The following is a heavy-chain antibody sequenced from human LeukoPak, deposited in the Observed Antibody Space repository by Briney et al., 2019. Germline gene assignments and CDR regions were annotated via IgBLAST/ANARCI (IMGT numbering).Heavy chain of an antibody. Sequence: PGGSLRLSCAASGFTFSSYSMNWVRQAPGKWLEWVSYISSSSSTIYYADSVKGRFTTSRDNAKNSLYLQMNSLRGEDTAVYYCAGWYYDSSGYYSGFDYWGQGTLVTVSS. CDR1: GFTFSSYS. D-gene: IGHD3-22*01. CDR2: ISSSSSTI. V-gene: IGHV3-48*01. J-gene: IGHJ4*02. CDR3: AGWYYDSSGYYSGFDY.